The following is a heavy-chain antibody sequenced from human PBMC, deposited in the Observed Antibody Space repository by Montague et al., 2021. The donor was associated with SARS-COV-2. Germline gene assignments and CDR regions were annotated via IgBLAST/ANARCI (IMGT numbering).Heavy chain of an antibody. CDR1: GGSINNYY. J-gene: IGHJ6*02. Sequence: SETLSLTCTVSGGSINNYYWSWIRQPPGRGLEWIGYSYYSWSTDYRPSLKSRVTIPLATSKNQFSLKVTSVTAADTAVYYCARGGGYYNYGLDVWGPGTTVTVSS. CDR2: SYYSWST. CDR3: ARGGGYYNYGLDV. V-gene: IGHV4-59*01. D-gene: IGHD3-22*01.